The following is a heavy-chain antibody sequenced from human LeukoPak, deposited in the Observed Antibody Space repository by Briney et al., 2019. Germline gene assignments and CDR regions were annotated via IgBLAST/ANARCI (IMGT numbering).Heavy chain of an antibody. CDR2: IYYSGST. V-gene: IGHV4-31*03. CDR1: GGSISSGGYY. CDR3: AREVHDSSGYYPSGFDP. Sequence: SETLSLTCTASGGSISSGGYYWSWIRQHPGKGLEWIGYIYYSGSTYYNPSLKSRVTISVDTSKNQFSLKLSSVTAADTAVYYCAREVHDSSGYYPSGFDPWGQGTLVTVSS. J-gene: IGHJ5*02. D-gene: IGHD3-22*01.